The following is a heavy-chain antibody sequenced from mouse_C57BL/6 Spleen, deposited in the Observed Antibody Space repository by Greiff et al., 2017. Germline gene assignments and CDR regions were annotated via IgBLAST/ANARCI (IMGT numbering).Heavy chain of an antibody. V-gene: IGHV5-6*01. CDR3: ARSDYYGTYYAMDY. Sequence: EVHLVESGGDLVKPGGSLKLSCAASGFTFSSYGMSWVRQTPDKRLEWVATISSGGSYTYYPDSVKGRFTISRDNAKNTLYLQMSSLKSEDTAMYYCARSDYYGTYYAMDYGGQGTSVTVAS. CDR2: ISSGGSYT. D-gene: IGHD1-1*01. J-gene: IGHJ4*01. CDR1: GFTFSSYG.